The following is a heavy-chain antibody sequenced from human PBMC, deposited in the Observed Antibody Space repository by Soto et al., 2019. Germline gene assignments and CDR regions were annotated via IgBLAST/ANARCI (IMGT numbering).Heavy chain of an antibody. CDR3: ARHIHNQGFEYYFDS. J-gene: IGHJ4*02. D-gene: IGHD1-1*01. CDR1: GDSVTSHY. CDR2: MHYTGFS. V-gene: IGHV4-59*02. Sequence: SETLSLTCSFSGDSVTSHYLTWIRQSPEKGLEWIGYMHYTGFSHYNPSLKSRLTISVDKSKNQFTLQLSSVTVADTAVYYCARHIHNQGFEYYFDSWGQGTLVTVSS.